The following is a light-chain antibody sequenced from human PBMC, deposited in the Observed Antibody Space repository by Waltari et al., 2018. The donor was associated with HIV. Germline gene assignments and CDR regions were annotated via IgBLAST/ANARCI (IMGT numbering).Light chain of an antibody. Sequence: DIQMTQSPSSLSVSVGDRATISCRTSETIGNFLNWYQQRPGKAPELQVHGVSTLRSGVPSRFRGSGSGTNFSLTIMSLQPEDSATYCCQQSYSTLPYTFGQGTRLEI. CDR3: QQSYSTLPYT. CDR1: ETIGNF. V-gene: IGKV1-39*01. CDR2: GVS. J-gene: IGKJ2*01.